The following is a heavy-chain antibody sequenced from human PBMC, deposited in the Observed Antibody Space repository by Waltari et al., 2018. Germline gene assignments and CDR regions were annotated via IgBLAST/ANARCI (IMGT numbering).Heavy chain of an antibody. Sequence: EVQLVQSGAEVKKPGESLTISCKGSGYSFTSYWIGWVRQMPGKGLEWMGIIYPGDSDTRYSPSFQGQVTISADKSISTAYLQWSSLKASDTAMYYCARHGWGGYDWHYYYGMDVWGQGTTVTVSS. V-gene: IGHV5-51*01. CDR3: ARHGWGGYDWHYYYGMDV. D-gene: IGHD5-12*01. CDR1: GYSFTSYW. CDR2: IYPGDSDT. J-gene: IGHJ6*02.